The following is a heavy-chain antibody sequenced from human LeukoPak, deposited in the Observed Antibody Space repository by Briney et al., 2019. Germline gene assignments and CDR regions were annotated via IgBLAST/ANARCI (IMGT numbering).Heavy chain of an antibody. J-gene: IGHJ6*02. V-gene: IGHV4-34*01. D-gene: IGHD4-17*01. CDR3: ARGPKITVTTFKTFYCNAMDV. CDR2: INHSGST. Sequence: SETLSLTCAVYIGSFSGYYWSWIRQPPGKGLEWIGEINHSGSTKYNPSLRSRVTISVDTSKNQFSLKLSSVTAADTAVYYCARGPKITVTTFKTFYCNAMDVWGQGTTVTVSS. CDR1: IGSFSGYY.